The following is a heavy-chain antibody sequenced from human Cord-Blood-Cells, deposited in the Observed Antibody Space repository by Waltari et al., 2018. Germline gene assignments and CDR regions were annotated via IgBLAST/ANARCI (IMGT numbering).Heavy chain of an antibody. D-gene: IGHD3-10*01. CDR1: VGTFTRYA. J-gene: IGHJ4*02. Sequence: QLQLVQSGAEVKKPGPAVKVSCKASVGTFTRYALSWVPQAPGQGLEWMGGIIPIFGTANYAQKFQGRVTITADKSTSTAYMELSSLRSEDTAVYYCARDSGLGSRYIDYWGQGTLVTVSS. V-gene: IGHV1-69*06. CDR2: IIPIFGTA. CDR3: ARDSGLGSRYIDY.